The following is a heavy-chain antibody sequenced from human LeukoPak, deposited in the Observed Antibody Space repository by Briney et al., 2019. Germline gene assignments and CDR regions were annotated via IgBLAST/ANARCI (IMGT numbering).Heavy chain of an antibody. V-gene: IGHV3-33*01. CDR2: IWYDGSNK. J-gene: IGHJ4*02. D-gene: IGHD3-10*01. Sequence: GGSLRLSCAASGFTFSSYGMHWVRQAPGKGLEWVAVIWYDGSNKYYADSVKGRFTISRDNSKNTLYLQMNSLRAEDTAVYYCARPQLVGYYGSGSFDYWGQGTLVTVSS. CDR1: GFTFSSYG. CDR3: ARPQLVGYYGSGSFDY.